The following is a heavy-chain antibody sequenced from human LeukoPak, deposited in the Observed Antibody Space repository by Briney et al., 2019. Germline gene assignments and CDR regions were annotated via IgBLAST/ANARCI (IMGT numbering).Heavy chain of an antibody. CDR1: GFTFSTYS. CDR3: ARGWLGSSSEGFGY. Sequence: PGGSLRLSCAASGFTFSTYSMNWVRQAPGKGLEWVSYISSSSNTIYYADSVKGRFTISRDNAKNSLYLQMNSLRAEDTAVYYRARGWLGSSSEGFGYWGQGTLVTVSS. J-gene: IGHJ4*02. V-gene: IGHV3-48*01. D-gene: IGHD6-6*01. CDR2: ISSSSNTI.